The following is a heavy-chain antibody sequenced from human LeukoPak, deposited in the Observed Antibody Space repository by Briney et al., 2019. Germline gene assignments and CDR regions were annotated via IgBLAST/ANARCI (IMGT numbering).Heavy chain of an antibody. CDR3: ARATYYDRDFDY. CDR2: IYSGGST. J-gene: IGHJ4*02. CDR1: GFIFSSYG. Sequence: PGGTLRLSCAASGFIFSSYGMSWVRQAPGKGLEWVSVIYSGGSTYYADSVKGRFTISRDNSKNTLYLQMNSLRAEDTAVYYCARATYYDRDFDYWGQGTLVTVSS. D-gene: IGHD3-22*01. V-gene: IGHV3-53*01.